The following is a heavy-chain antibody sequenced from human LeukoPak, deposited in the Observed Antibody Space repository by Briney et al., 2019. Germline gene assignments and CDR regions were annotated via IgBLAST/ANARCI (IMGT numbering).Heavy chain of an antibody. CDR2: ISSTESRT. D-gene: IGHD3-22*01. J-gene: IGHJ4*02. CDR3: VKNSGSTHYYDY. CDR1: GFTFSSYA. V-gene: IGHV3-64D*06. Sequence: PGGSLRLSCAASGFTFSSYAMHWVRQAPGKGLEYVSAISSTESRTYYADSVKGRFTISRDNSKNTLYLQMSSLRPEDTAVYYCVKNSGSTHYYDYWGQGILVTVSS.